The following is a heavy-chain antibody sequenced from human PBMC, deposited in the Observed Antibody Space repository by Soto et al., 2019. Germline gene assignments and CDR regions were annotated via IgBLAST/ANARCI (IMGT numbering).Heavy chain of an antibody. Sequence: QVQLVESGGGVVQPGRSLRLSCAASGFTFSSYGMHWVRQAPGKGLEWVAVISYDASNKYYGDSVKGRFTVSRDNSKNTLYLQMNSLRTEDTAVYYCARAFSSGWYGDFDYWGQGTLVTVSS. CDR3: ARAFSSGWYGDFDY. V-gene: IGHV3-30*03. CDR2: ISYDASNK. CDR1: GFTFSSYG. D-gene: IGHD6-19*01. J-gene: IGHJ4*02.